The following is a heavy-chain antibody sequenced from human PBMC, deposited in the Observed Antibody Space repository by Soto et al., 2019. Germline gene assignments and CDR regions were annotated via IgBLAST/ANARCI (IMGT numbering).Heavy chain of an antibody. D-gene: IGHD3-10*01. J-gene: IGHJ4*02. V-gene: IGHV1-18*01. CDR3: ASDTCGSGAGY. CDR2: ISAYNGNT. CDR1: GYTFTSYG. Sequence: QVQLVQSGAEVKKPGASVKVSCKASGYTFTSYGISWVRQAPGQGLGWMGWISAYNGNTNYPQKLQGRVTRTTDTSARTAYLEPRSLRSDDTAVYYCASDTCGSGAGYWCQGALVTDSS.